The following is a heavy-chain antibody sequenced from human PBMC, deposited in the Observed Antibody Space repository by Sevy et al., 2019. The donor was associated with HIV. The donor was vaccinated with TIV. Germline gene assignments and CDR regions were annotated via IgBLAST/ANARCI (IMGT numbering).Heavy chain of an antibody. D-gene: IGHD6-19*01. CDR1: GFTFSSYW. V-gene: IGHV3-7*03. J-gene: IGHJ4*02. CDR2: IKQDGSEK. CDR3: AKVKIAAVPGSGDFDY. Sequence: GGSLRLSCAASGFTFSSYWMSWVRQAPGKGLEWVANIKQDGSEKYYVDSVKGRFTISRDNSKNTLFLQMNRLRAEDTAVYYCAKVKIAAVPGSGDFDYWGQGTLVTVSS.